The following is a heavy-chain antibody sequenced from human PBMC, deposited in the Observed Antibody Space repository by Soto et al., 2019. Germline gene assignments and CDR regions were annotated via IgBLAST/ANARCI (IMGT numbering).Heavy chain of an antibody. CDR1: GFSLSTSGMC. J-gene: IGHJ6*02. CDR2: IDWDDDK. D-gene: IGHD5-12*01. V-gene: IGHV2-70*01. CDR3: ARIGYSTTNYDYYGMDV. Sequence: SGPTLVNPTQTLTLTCTFSGFSLSTSGMCVSWIRQPPGKALEWLALIDWDDDKYYSTSLKTRLTISKDTSKNQVVLTMTNMDPVDTATYYCARIGYSTTNYDYYGMDVWGQGTTVTVSS.